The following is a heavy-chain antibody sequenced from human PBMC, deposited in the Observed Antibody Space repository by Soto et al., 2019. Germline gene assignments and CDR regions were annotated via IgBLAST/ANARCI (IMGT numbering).Heavy chain of an antibody. Sequence: SETLSLTCTVSGDSIISSDFYWGWVRQPPGKGLEWIGSIFYLGSSYYNPSLKSRVTMSVDTSKNQFSLRLRSVTAADTALYFCARHSLALRKNNWFDPWGQGIMVTSPQ. V-gene: IGHV4-39*01. CDR1: GDSIISSDFY. D-gene: IGHD3-3*02. CDR3: ARHSLALRKNNWFDP. J-gene: IGHJ5*02. CDR2: IFYLGSS.